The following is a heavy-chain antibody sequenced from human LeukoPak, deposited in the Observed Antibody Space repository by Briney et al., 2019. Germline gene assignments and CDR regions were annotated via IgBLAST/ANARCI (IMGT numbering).Heavy chain of an antibody. Sequence: GGSLRLSCAASGFTFSTYGFHWVRQAPGKGLEWVAATFYDGSKSFYTDSVKGRFTISRDNSKNTLYLQMNSLRAEDSAVYYCARGRGSLPFDSWGQGTLVTVSS. CDR1: GFTFSTYG. D-gene: IGHD1-26*01. CDR3: ARGRGSLPFDS. V-gene: IGHV3-33*01. J-gene: IGHJ4*02. CDR2: TFYDGSKS.